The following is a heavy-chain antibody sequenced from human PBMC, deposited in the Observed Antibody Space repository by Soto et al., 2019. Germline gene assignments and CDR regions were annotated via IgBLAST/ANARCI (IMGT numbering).Heavy chain of an antibody. Sequence: EVQLVESGGGLVQPGGTLRLSCAASGFTFSSYSMNWVRQAPGKGLEWVSYISSSSSTIYYADSVKGRFTISRDNAKNSLYLHMNSLSAEDTAVYYCASYVDTAMVFYYYYMDVWGKGTTVTVSS. CDR3: ASYVDTAMVFYYYYMDV. CDR1: GFTFSSYS. V-gene: IGHV3-48*01. D-gene: IGHD5-18*01. J-gene: IGHJ6*03. CDR2: ISSSSSTI.